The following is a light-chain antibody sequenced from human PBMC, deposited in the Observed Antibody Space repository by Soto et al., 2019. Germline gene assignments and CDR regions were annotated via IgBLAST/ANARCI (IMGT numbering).Light chain of an antibody. CDR3: QQYNSYWT. CDR1: QSISSW. CDR2: KAS. Sequence: DIQKTKSPSTLSASVGDRVTITCRASQSISSWLAWYQQKPGKAPKLLIYKASSLESGVPSRFSGSGSGTEFTLTISSLQPDDFATYYCQQYNSYWTFGQGTKVDIK. J-gene: IGKJ1*01. V-gene: IGKV1-5*03.